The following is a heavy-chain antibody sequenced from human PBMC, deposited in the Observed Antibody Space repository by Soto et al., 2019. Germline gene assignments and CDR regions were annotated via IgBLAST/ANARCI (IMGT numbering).Heavy chain of an antibody. CDR1: GFTFSSYA. CDR2: ISGSGGST. V-gene: IGHV3-23*01. J-gene: IGHJ5*02. D-gene: IGHD6-13*01. Sequence: GGSLRLSCAASGFTFSSYAMSWVRQAPRKGLEWVSAISGSGGSTYYADSVKGRFTISRDNSKNTLYLQMNSLRAEDTAVYYCAKDRLRQQLVLGNWFDPWGQGTLVTVSS. CDR3: AKDRLRQQLVLGNWFDP.